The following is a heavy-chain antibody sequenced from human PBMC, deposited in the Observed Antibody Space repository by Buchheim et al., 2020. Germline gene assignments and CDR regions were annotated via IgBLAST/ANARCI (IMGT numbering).Heavy chain of an antibody. CDR1: GFTISSYA. CDR3: AKGGPSSLYYFDY. D-gene: IGHD5-12*01. Sequence: EVQLLESGGGLVQPGGSLRLSCAASGFTISSYAMRWVRQAPGKGLEWVSTIGSGGNTYYADSVKGRFTISGDNSKNTLSVQMHSLRAEDTAVYYCAKGGPSSLYYFDYWGQGTL. V-gene: IGHV3-23*01. J-gene: IGHJ4*02. CDR2: IGSGGNT.